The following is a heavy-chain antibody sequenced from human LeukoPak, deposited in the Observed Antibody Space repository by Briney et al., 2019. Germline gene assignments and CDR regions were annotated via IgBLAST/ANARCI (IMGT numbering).Heavy chain of an antibody. CDR3: AKHRQEGGSSGLSSVFDS. CDR2: IYPGDSDT. V-gene: IGHV5-51*01. CDR1: GYSFSTYW. D-gene: IGHD3-22*01. J-gene: IGHJ4*02. Sequence: GESLKISCKGSGYSFSTYWIAWVRQMPGNGLEWMGIIYPGDSDTRYSPPFQGQVTISADKSISTAYVQWSSLKASDTAMYYCAKHRQEGGSSGLSSVFDSWGQGTLLTVSS.